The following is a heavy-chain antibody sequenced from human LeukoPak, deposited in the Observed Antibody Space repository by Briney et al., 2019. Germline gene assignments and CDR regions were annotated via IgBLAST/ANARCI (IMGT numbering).Heavy chain of an antibody. CDR3: ARTMVRGVSAIDY. Sequence: GGSLRLSCAASGFTFSSYSMNWVRQAPGKGLEWVSSISSSSSYIYYADSVKGRFTISRDNAKNSLYLQMSSLRAEDTAVYYCARTMVRGVSAIDYWGQGTLVTVSS. J-gene: IGHJ4*02. CDR2: ISSSSSYI. V-gene: IGHV3-21*01. CDR1: GFTFSSYS. D-gene: IGHD3-10*01.